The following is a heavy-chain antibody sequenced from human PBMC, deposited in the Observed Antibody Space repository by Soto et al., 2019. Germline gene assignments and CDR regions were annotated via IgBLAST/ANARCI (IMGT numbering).Heavy chain of an antibody. CDR1: GFTFNNYS. J-gene: IGHJ1*01. D-gene: IGHD2-15*01. CDR2: ISGSGGST. V-gene: IGHV3-23*01. CDR3: AKDTPTLPG. Sequence: GGSVRLACVASGFTFNNYSMSWVRQAPGKGLEWVSAISGSGGSTYYADSVKGRFTISRDNSKNTLYLQMNSLRAEDTAVYYCAKDTPTLPGWGQSTLVTVSS.